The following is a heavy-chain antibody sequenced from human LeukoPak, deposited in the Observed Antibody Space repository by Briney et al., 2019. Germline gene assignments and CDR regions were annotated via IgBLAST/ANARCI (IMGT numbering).Heavy chain of an antibody. J-gene: IGHJ3*02. CDR3: ARHERDASLDHALDI. CDR2: IGFAGDT. CDR1: GFTFSSYD. D-gene: IGHD5-24*01. V-gene: IGHV3-13*04. Sequence: PGGSLRLSCAASGFTFSSYDMHWVRQSTGKGLEWVSAIGFAGDTYYAGSVEGRFTISRENAKNSLYLQMNYLRAGDTAVYYCARHERDASLDHALDIWGQGTMVTVSS.